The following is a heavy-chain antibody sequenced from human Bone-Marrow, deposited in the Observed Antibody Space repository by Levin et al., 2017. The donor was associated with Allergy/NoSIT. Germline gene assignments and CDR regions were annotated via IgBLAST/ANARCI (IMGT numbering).Heavy chain of an antibody. V-gene: IGHV3-23*01. CDR3: AKRTGENSGPFDC. J-gene: IGHJ4*02. CDR2: LSGSGGNT. D-gene: IGHD3-10*01. CDR1: GFTFSTYA. Sequence: GGSLRLSCAASGFTFSTYAMTWVRQAPGKGLEWVSALSGSGGNTYYADSVKGRFTISRDISKNTLYLQMNSLRAEDTAVYYCAKRTGENSGPFDCWGQGTLVIVSS.